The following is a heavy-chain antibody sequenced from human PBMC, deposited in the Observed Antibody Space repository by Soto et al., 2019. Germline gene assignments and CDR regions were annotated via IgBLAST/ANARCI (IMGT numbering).Heavy chain of an antibody. CDR3: STDIGIYGLDI. CDR2: IKSKTDGGTA. V-gene: IGHV3-15*01. J-gene: IGHJ6*02. Sequence: EVQLVESGGGFVQPGGSLRLACVASRFSFTNAWMSWVRQAPGKGPEWVGRIKSKTDGGTADYAAPGKGRFKISRDDSQNTLYLHMDSLKTEDTALYHCSTDIGIYGLDIWGQGTTVTVSS. CDR1: RFSFTNAW. D-gene: IGHD1-26*01.